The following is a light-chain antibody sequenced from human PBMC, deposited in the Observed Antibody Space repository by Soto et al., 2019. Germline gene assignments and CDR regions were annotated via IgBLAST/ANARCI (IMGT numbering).Light chain of an antibody. Sequence: QSALTQPPSASGSPGQSVTISCTGTSSDVGGYNYVSWYQQHPGKAPKLMIFEVTKRPSGVPDRFSGSKSGNTASLTFSGLHDEDEAYYYCSSNAGTTYVFGTGTKLTVL. V-gene: IGLV2-8*01. CDR1: SSDVGGYNY. J-gene: IGLJ1*01. CDR2: EVT. CDR3: SSNAGTTYV.